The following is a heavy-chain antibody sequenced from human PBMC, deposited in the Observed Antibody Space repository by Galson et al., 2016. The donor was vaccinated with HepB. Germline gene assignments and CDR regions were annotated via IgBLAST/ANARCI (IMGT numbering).Heavy chain of an antibody. CDR3: ARDHSVEYATAYNWFDP. J-gene: IGHJ5*02. CDR2: ISPSSSTI. Sequence: SLRLSCAASGFTFNYYHMNWVRQAPGKGLEWVSYISPSSSTIFYAESVKGRFTISRDSARKSLYLQMSSLRVEDTAVYYCARDHSVEYATAYNWFDPWGQGALVTVSS. D-gene: IGHD2-8*02. V-gene: IGHV3-48*01. CDR1: GFTFNYYH.